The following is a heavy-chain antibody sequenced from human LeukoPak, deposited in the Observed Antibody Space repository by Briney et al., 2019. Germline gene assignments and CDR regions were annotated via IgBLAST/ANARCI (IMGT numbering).Heavy chain of an antibody. V-gene: IGHV3-53*01. D-gene: IGHD2/OR15-2a*01. CDR3: ARGGFYPAKPLDY. CDR1: GVTVSSSY. Sequence: GGSLRLSCAASGVTVSSSYMSWVRQAPGKGLEWVSVIYAGSSTYYADSVKGRFTISRDSSKNTLYLQMNSLRADDTAVYYCARGGFYPAKPLDYWGQGTLVTVSS. J-gene: IGHJ4*02. CDR2: IYAGSST.